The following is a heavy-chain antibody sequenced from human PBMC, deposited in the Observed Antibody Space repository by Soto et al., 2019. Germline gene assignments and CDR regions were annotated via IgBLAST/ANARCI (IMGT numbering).Heavy chain of an antibody. D-gene: IGHD3-10*01. V-gene: IGHV3-23*01. CDR2: ISGSGGYT. CDR3: AKRFRGVLLNPEVD. J-gene: IGHJ4*02. CDR1: GLTFSSYA. Sequence: EVQLLESGGDLVQPGGSLRLSCAASGLTFSSYAMSWVRQAPGKGLEWVGVISGSGGYTDYADSVKGRFTISRDNSKNTLYLQMNSLRAEDTALYYCAKRFRGVLLNPEVDWGQGTLVTVSS.